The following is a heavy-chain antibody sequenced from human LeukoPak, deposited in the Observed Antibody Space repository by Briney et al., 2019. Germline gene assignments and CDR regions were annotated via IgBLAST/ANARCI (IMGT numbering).Heavy chain of an antibody. V-gene: IGHV3-33*01. J-gene: IGHJ4*02. Sequence: GGSLRLSCAASGFTFSSFGMHWVRQAPGKGLEWVAVVLHDGSYKYYGDSVKGRFTISTDNSENTLYLQMNSLRAEDTAVYYCARDKGTYYFDYWGQGTLVTVSS. CDR2: VLHDGSYK. CDR1: GFTFSSFG. CDR3: ARDKGTYYFDY.